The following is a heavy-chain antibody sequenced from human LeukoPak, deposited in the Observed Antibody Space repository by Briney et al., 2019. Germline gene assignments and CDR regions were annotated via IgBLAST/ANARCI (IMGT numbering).Heavy chain of an antibody. CDR3: ARDTIFGVGALDY. Sequence: SVKVSCKASGGTFSSYAISWVRQVPGQGLEWMGGIIPIFGTANYAQKFQGRVTMTRDTSTSTVYMELSSLRSEDTAVYYCARDTIFGVGALDYWGQGTLVTVSS. D-gene: IGHD3-3*01. J-gene: IGHJ4*02. CDR2: IIPIFGTA. CDR1: GGTFSSYA. V-gene: IGHV1-69*05.